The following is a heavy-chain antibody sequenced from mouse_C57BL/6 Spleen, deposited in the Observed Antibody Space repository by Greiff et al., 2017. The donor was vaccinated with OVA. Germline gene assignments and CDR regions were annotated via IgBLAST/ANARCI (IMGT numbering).Heavy chain of an antibody. CDR2: ISDGGSYT. V-gene: IGHV5-4*01. Sequence: DVKLVESGGGLVKPGGSLKLSCAASGFTFSSYAMSWVRQTPEKRLEWVATISDGGSYTYYPDNVKGRFTISRDNAKNNLYLQMSHLKSEDTAMYYCARDHYGYDGRYYFDYWGQGTTLTVSS. J-gene: IGHJ2*01. CDR3: ARDHYGYDGRYYFDY. CDR1: GFTFSSYA. D-gene: IGHD2-2*01.